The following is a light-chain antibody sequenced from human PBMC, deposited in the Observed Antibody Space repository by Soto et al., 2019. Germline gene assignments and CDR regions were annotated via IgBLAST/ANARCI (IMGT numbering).Light chain of an antibody. Sequence: EIVLTQSPGTLSLSPGERATLSCRASQSVSSTYVAWYQQKPGQPPSLLIHGASSRAAGIPDRFSGSGSGTDFNLTISRLEPEDFAFYYCQQYGSSPTFGQGTKVEIK. V-gene: IGKV3-20*01. CDR3: QQYGSSPT. J-gene: IGKJ1*01. CDR1: QSVSSTY. CDR2: GAS.